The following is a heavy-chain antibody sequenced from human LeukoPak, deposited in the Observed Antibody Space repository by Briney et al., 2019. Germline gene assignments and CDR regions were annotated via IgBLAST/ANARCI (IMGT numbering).Heavy chain of an antibody. Sequence: GGSLRLSCAASGFTFRSYNMNWVRQAPGKGLEWVSYISSSSTYIYYADSVKGRFTISRDNAQNSLFLQMNSLRAEDTAFYYCARREGVYWHFDLWGRGTLVTVS. CDR3: ARREGVYWHFDL. CDR2: ISSSSTYI. J-gene: IGHJ2*01. CDR1: GFTFRSYN. V-gene: IGHV3-21*01. D-gene: IGHD1-14*01.